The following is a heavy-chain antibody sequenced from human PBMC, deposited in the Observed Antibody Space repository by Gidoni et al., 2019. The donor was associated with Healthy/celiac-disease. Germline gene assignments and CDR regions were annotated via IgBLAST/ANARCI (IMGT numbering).Heavy chain of an antibody. Sequence: QVQLVQSGAEVKKPGASVKVSCKASGYTFTGYYMHWVRQAPGQGLEWMGWINPNSGGTNYAQKFQGRVTMTRDTSISTAYMELSRLRSDDTAVYYCARGAVVAATWRGNFDYWGQGTLVTVSS. V-gene: IGHV1-2*02. CDR3: ARGAVVAATWRGNFDY. J-gene: IGHJ4*02. D-gene: IGHD2-15*01. CDR1: GYTFTGYY. CDR2: INPNSGGT.